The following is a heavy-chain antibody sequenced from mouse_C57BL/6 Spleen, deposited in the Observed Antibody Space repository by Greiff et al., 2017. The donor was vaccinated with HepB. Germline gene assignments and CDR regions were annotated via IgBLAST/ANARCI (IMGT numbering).Heavy chain of an antibody. CDR3: ARAGSSYDYYAMDY. J-gene: IGHJ4*01. Sequence: EVKVVESGGGLVKPGGSLKLSCAASGFTFSSYAMSWVRQTPEKRLEWVATISDGGSYTYYPDNVKGRFTISRDNAKNNLYLQMSHLKSEDTAMYYCARAGSSYDYYAMDYWGQGTSVTVSS. CDR1: GFTFSSYA. D-gene: IGHD1-1*01. V-gene: IGHV5-4*03. CDR2: ISDGGSYT.